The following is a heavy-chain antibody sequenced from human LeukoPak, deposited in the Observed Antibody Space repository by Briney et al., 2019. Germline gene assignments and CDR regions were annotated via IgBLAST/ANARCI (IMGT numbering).Heavy chain of an antibody. CDR1: GGTFSSYG. J-gene: IGHJ3*02. V-gene: IGHV1-18*01. CDR2: ISAYNGNT. D-gene: IGHD1-26*01. CDR3: ATWGVGAITGAFDI. Sequence: ASVKVSCKASGGTFSSYGISWVRQAPGQGLEWMGWISAYNGNTNYAQKLQGRVTMTTDTSTSTAYMELRSLRSDDTAVYYCATWGVGAITGAFDIWGQGTMVTVSS.